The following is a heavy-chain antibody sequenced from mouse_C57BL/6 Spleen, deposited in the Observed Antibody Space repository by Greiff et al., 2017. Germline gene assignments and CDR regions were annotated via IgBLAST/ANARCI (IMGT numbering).Heavy chain of an antibody. Sequence: QVQLKQPGAELVKPGASVKLSCKASGYTFTSYWMHWVKQRPGQGLEWIGMIHPNSGSTNYNEKFKSKATLTVDKSSSTAYMQLSSLTSEDSAVYYCARRKDYFDYWGQGTTLTVSS. CDR1: GYTFTSYW. CDR3: ARRKDYFDY. J-gene: IGHJ2*01. V-gene: IGHV1-64*01. CDR2: IHPNSGST.